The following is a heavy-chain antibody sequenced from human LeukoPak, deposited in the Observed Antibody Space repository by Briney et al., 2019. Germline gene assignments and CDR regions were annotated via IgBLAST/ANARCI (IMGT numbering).Heavy chain of an antibody. CDR3: ARVNYYYDSSGYYY. CDR1: GGTFSSYA. V-gene: IGHV1-69*13. D-gene: IGHD3-22*01. J-gene: IGHJ4*02. Sequence: GASVKVSCKASGGTFSSYAISWVRQAPGQGLEWMGGIIPIFGTANYAQKFQGRVTITADESTSTAYMELSSLRSEDTAVYYCARVNYYYDSSGYYYWGQGTLVTVSS. CDR2: IIPIFGTA.